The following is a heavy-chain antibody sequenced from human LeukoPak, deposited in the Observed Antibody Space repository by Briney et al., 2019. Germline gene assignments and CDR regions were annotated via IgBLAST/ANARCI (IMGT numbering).Heavy chain of an antibody. Sequence: GASVKVSCKASGYSFTDYYMHWVRQAPGQVLEWMGWINPNSGGTNYAQKFQGRVTMTRDTSISTAYMELSRLKSDDTAVYYCARRIMITFGVFSNNWFDPWGQGTLVTVSS. CDR1: GYSFTDYY. V-gene: IGHV1-2*02. D-gene: IGHD3-16*01. CDR3: ARRIMITFGVFSNNWFDP. CDR2: INPNSGGT. J-gene: IGHJ5*02.